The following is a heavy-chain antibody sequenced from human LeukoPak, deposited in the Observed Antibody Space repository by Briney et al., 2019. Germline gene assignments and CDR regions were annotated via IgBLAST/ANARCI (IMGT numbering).Heavy chain of an antibody. D-gene: IGHD5-24*01. CDR1: SGSINSGGYY. CDR3: ARVYRRDVYNYDGFDI. V-gene: IGHV4-61*02. J-gene: IGHJ3*02. Sequence: SQTLSLTCTVSSGSINSGGYYWSWIRQPAGKGLEWIGRIYSNGNTNYSPSLDSRATISIDTSENQFSLRLTAVTAADSAVYYCARVYRRDVYNYDGFDIWGQGTTVTVSS. CDR2: IYSNGNT.